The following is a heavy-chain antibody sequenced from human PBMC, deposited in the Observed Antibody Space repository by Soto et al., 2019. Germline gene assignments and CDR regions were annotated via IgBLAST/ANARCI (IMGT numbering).Heavy chain of an antibody. CDR2: INPSGGST. CDR3: ARDPWEAGRGPPYYYGMDV. J-gene: IGHJ6*02. D-gene: IGHD6-13*01. V-gene: IGHV1-46*01. CDR1: GYTFTSYY. Sequence: ASVKVSCKASGYTFTSYYMHWVRQAPGQGLEWMGIINPSGGSTSYAQKFQGRVTMTRDTPTSTVYMELSSLRSEDTAVYYCARDPWEAGRGPPYYYGMDVWGQGTTVTVSS.